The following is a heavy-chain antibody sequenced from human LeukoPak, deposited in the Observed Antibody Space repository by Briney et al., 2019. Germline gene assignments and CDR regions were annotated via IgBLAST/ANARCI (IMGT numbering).Heavy chain of an antibody. V-gene: IGHV4-34*01. Sequence: SETLSLTCAVYGGSFSGYYWSWISQPPGKGLEWIGEINHSGSTNYNPSLKSRVTISVDTSKNQFSLKLSSVTAADTAVYYCARDQGYYGSGSYYFRYYYGMDVWGKGTTVTVSS. CDR2: INHSGST. CDR3: ARDQGYYGSGSYYFRYYYGMDV. CDR1: GGSFSGYY. J-gene: IGHJ6*04. D-gene: IGHD3-10*01.